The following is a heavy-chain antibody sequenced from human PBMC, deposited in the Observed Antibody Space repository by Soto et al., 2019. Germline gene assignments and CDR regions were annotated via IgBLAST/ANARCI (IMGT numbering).Heavy chain of an antibody. Sequence: EMQVVESGGGLVQPGGSLRLSCAASGFTLISYWMAWARQAPGKGLEWVGKIKGDGSESYFVDSVKGRFTISRDNARKLLHLQMNRLRDEDMDMYYCVRDGAREGTNTFWGRGTMVTVSS. CDR2: IKGDGSES. J-gene: IGHJ3*01. CDR3: VRDGAREGTNTF. V-gene: IGHV3-7*04. CDR1: GFTLISYW.